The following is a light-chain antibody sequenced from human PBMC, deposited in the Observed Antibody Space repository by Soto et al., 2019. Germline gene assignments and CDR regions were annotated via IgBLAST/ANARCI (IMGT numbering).Light chain of an antibody. V-gene: IGKV3D-15*01. J-gene: IGKJ5*01. CDR1: QSLSSN. CDR2: GAS. CDR3: QQYNNWPIT. Sequence: EIVMTQSPATLSVSPGERATLSCRASQSLSSNLAWYQQKPGQAPRLLIHGASTRATGIPARFSGSGSGTEFTLTISSLQSEDFAVYYCQQYNNWPITFSQGTRLAIK.